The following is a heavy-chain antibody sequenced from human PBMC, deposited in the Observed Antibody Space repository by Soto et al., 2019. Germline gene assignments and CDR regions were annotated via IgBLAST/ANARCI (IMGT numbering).Heavy chain of an antibody. CDR3: ARRRPIGYYNF. V-gene: IGHV3-11*05. D-gene: IGHD3-22*01. CDR1: GFPFSDYY. CDR2: IGSSSTYT. Sequence: QVQLVESGGDLGKPGGSLRLSCAASGFPFSDYYMSWIRQAPGKGLEWVSSIGSSSTYTNYADFVKGRFTISRDNAKNSLYLQMNSLRAEDTAVYYCARRRPIGYYNFWGQGTRVTVSA. J-gene: IGHJ4*02.